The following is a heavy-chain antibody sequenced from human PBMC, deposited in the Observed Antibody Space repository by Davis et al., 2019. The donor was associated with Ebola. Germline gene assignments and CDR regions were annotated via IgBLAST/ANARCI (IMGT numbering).Heavy chain of an antibody. J-gene: IGHJ5*02. V-gene: IGHV1-46*01. Sequence: AASVKVSCKASGYTFTSCYMHWVRHAPGQGLEWMGIINPSGGSTSYAQKFQGRVTMTRDTSTSTVYMELSSLRSEDTAVYYCARASITWFDPWGQGTLVTVSS. CDR1: GYTFTSCY. D-gene: IGHD3-10*01. CDR2: INPSGGST. CDR3: ARASITWFDP.